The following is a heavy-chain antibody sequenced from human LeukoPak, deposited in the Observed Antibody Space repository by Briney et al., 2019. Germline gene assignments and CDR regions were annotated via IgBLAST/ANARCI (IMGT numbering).Heavy chain of an antibody. CDR2: ISSSSSYT. D-gene: IGHD5-12*01. CDR3: ARVWGYGGYS. V-gene: IGHV3-21*01. J-gene: IGHJ4*02. CDR1: GFTFSSYN. Sequence: GGSLRLSCAASGFTFSSYNMNWVRKAPGKGLEWVSSISSSSSYTYYADSVKGRFTISRDNAKNSLYLQMNSLRAEDTAVYYCARVWGYGGYSWGQGTLVTVSS.